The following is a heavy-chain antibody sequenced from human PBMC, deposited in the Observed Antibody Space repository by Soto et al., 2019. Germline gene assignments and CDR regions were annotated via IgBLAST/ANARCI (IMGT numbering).Heavy chain of an antibody. CDR2: ISGSGGST. V-gene: IGHV3-23*01. D-gene: IGHD2-2*01. Sequence: GESLKISCAASGFTFSSYAMSWVRQAPGKGLEWVSAISGSGGSTYYADSVKGRFTISRDNSKNTLYLQMNSLRAEDTAVYYCAKDPGQYPHSDIWGQGTMVTVSS. CDR3: AKDPGQYPHSDI. J-gene: IGHJ3*02. CDR1: GFTFSSYA.